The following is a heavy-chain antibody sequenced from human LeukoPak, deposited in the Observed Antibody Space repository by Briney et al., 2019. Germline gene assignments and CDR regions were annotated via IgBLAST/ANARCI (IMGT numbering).Heavy chain of an antibody. Sequence: SETLSLTCTVSGGSISSGDYYWSWIRQPPGKGLEWIGYIYYSGSTYYNPSLKSRVTISVDTSKNQFSLKLNSVTAADTAVYYCARARYSYGSNFDYWGQGTLVTVSS. V-gene: IGHV4-30-4*01. D-gene: IGHD5-18*01. J-gene: IGHJ4*02. CDR2: IYYSGST. CDR3: ARARYSYGSNFDY. CDR1: GGSISSGDYY.